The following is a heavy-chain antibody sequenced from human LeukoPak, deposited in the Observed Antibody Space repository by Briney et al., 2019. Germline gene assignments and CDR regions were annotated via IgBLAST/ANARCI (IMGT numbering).Heavy chain of an antibody. CDR1: GFTFSSYY. J-gene: IGHJ4*02. CDR2: IYYSGST. CDR3: ARTRYSGRYGDYFDY. D-gene: IGHD1-26*01. V-gene: IGHV4-59*08. Sequence: SETLSLTCTVSGFTFSSYYWSWVRQPPGKGLEWIGYIYYSGSTNYNPSLKSRVTISVDTSKNQFSLKLSSVTAAETAVYYCARTRYSGRYGDYFDYWGQGTLVTVSS.